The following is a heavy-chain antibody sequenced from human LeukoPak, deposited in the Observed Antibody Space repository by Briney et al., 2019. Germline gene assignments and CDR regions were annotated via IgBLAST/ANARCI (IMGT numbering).Heavy chain of an antibody. Sequence: SETLSLTCTVSGGSISSYYWSWIRQPPGKGLEWIGEINHSGSTNYNPSLKGRVTISVDTSKNQFSLRLSSVTAADTAVYYCARRRGAPSYDSSGYYYYYGMDVWGQGTTVTVSS. CDR1: GGSISSYY. CDR3: ARRRGAPSYDSSGYYYYYGMDV. J-gene: IGHJ6*02. V-gene: IGHV4-59*08. CDR2: INHSGST. D-gene: IGHD3-22*01.